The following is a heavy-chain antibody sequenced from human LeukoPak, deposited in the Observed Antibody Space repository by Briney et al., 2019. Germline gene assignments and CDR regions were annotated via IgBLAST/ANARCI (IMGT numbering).Heavy chain of an antibody. V-gene: IGHV4-31*03. CDR3: ARARAPPCGGDCYTVISYYYYAMDV. CDR2: IYYSGST. CDR1: GGSISSGGYY. Sequence: SETLSLTCTVSGGSISSGGYYWSWIRQHAGKGLEWIGYIYYSGSTYYNPSLKSRVTISVDTSKNQFSLKLSSVTAADTAVYYCARARAPPCGGDCYTVISYYYYAMDVWGKGTTVTVSS. J-gene: IGHJ6*04. D-gene: IGHD2-21*02.